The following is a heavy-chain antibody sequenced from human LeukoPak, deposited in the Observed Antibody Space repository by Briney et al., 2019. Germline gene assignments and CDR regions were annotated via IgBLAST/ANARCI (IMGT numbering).Heavy chain of an antibody. CDR1: GGSISSYY. CDR2: IYYSGST. Sequence: SETLSLTCTVSGGSISSYYWSWIRQPPGKGLEWIGYIYYSGSTNYNPSLKSRVTISVDTSKNQFSLKLSSVTAADTAVYYCARDEGQLASMLAFDIWGQGTMVTVSS. J-gene: IGHJ3*02. CDR3: ARDEGQLASMLAFDI. D-gene: IGHD6-13*01. V-gene: IGHV4-59*01.